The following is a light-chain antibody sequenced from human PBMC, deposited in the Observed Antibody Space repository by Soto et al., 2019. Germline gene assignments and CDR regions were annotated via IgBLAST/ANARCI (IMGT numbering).Light chain of an antibody. CDR2: EVN. V-gene: IGLV2-8*01. Sequence: QSVLTQPPSASGSPGQSVTISCTGTSSDVGGYKYVSWYQQHPGKAPQLMIYEVNKRPSGVPDRFSGSKSGNTASLTVSGLQADDEANYSATTEVDGITLHVFVT. J-gene: IGLJ1*01. CDR3: TTEVDGITLHV. CDR1: SSDVGGYKY.